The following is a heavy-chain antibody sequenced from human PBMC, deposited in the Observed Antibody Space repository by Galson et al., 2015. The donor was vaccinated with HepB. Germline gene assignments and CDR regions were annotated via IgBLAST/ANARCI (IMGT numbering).Heavy chain of an antibody. Sequence: SVKVSCKASGGSFSYGLSWVRQAPGQGLEWMGGIIPIFGTANYAQKFQDRVTITADESTSTAYMELSRLTSDDTAVYYCARTTVTSHYYYMDVWGKGTAVAVSS. CDR1: GGSFSYG. J-gene: IGHJ6*03. V-gene: IGHV1-69*13. D-gene: IGHD3-16*01. CDR3: ARTTVTSHYYYMDV. CDR2: IIPIFGTA.